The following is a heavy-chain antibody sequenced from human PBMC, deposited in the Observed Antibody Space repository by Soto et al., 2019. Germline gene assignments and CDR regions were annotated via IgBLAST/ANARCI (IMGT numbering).Heavy chain of an antibody. CDR3: AHSPAGWFDP. Sequence: PSETLSLTCTVSGGSISSSSYYWGWIRQPPGKGLEWIGSIYYSGSTYYNPSLKSRVTISVDTSKNQFSLKLSSVTAADTAVYYCAHSPAGWFDPWGQGTLVTVSS. J-gene: IGHJ5*02. D-gene: IGHD4-4*01. CDR2: IYYSGST. V-gene: IGHV4-39*01. CDR1: GGSISSSSYY.